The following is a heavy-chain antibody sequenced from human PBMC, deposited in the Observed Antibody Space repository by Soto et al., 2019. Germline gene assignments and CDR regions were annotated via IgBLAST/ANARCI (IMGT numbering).Heavy chain of an antibody. Sequence: GGSLRLSCAASGFTVSSNYMSWVRQAPGKGLGWVSVIYSGGSTYYADSVKGRFTISRDNSKNTLYLQMNSLRAEDTAVYYCAREIAAAGTSDYWGQGTLVTVSS. V-gene: IGHV3-53*01. D-gene: IGHD6-13*01. CDR1: GFTVSSNY. J-gene: IGHJ4*02. CDR3: AREIAAAGTSDY. CDR2: IYSGGST.